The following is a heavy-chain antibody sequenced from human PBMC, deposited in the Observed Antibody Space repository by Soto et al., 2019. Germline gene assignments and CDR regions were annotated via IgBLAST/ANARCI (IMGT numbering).Heavy chain of an antibody. CDR1: GYTFSSYA. Sequence: GGSLRLSCAASGYTFSSYAMNWARQAPGKGLEWVSGISGSGGITHYADSVKGRFTISRDNSKNTLYLQMNSLRADDTALYYCAKGLPPPYSGSYSPLAYWGQGTLVTVSS. D-gene: IGHD1-26*01. CDR2: ISGSGGIT. CDR3: AKGLPPPYSGSYSPLAY. J-gene: IGHJ4*02. V-gene: IGHV3-23*01.